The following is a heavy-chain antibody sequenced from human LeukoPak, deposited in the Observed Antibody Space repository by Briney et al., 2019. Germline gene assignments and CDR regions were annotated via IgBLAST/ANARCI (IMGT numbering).Heavy chain of an antibody. CDR2: IYTSGNT. J-gene: IGHJ4*02. CDR3: AGGVRGVDYFGY. V-gene: IGHV4-4*07. D-gene: IGHD3-10*02. CDR1: GGSISSYY. Sequence: PSETLSLTCTVSGGSISSYYWSWIRQPAGKGLEWIGRIYTSGNTNYNSSLKSRVTISVDKSQNQFSLKLSSVTAADTAVYFCAGGVRGVDYFGYWGQGTLVTVSS.